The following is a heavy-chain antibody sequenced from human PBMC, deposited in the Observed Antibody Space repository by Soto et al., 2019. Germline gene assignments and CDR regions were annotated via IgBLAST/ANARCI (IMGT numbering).Heavy chain of an antibody. CDR3: ARDLYCSGGSCYEARWFDP. D-gene: IGHD2-15*01. CDR1: GYTFTSYG. CDR2: ISAYNGNT. Sequence: ASVKVSCKASGYTFTSYGISWVRQAPGQGLEWMGWISAYNGNTNYAQKLQGRVTMTTDTSTSTAYMELRSLRSDDTAVYYCARDLYCSGGSCYEARWFDPWGQGTLVTVSS. J-gene: IGHJ5*02. V-gene: IGHV1-18*01.